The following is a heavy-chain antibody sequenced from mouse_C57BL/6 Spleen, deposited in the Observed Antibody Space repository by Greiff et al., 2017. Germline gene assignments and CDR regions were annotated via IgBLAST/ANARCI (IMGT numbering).Heavy chain of an antibody. D-gene: IGHD1-1*01. Sequence: EVHLVESGGGLVKPGGSLKLSCAASGFTFSDYGMHWVRQAPEKGLEWVAYISSGSSTIYYADTVKGRFTISRDNAKNTLFLQMTSLRSEDTAMYYCARRHLLLNYFDYWGQGTTLTVSS. CDR1: GFTFSDYG. CDR2: ISSGSSTI. CDR3: ARRHLLLNYFDY. V-gene: IGHV5-17*01. J-gene: IGHJ2*01.